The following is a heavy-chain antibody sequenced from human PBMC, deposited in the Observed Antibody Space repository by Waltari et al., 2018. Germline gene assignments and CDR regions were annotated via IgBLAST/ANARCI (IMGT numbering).Heavy chain of an antibody. J-gene: IGHJ4*02. V-gene: IGHV3-21*01. CDR3: ARLLDTAMVKDY. CDR1: GFTFSSYS. Sequence: EVQLVESGGGLVKPGGSLRLSCAASGFTFSSYSMNWVRQAPGKGLEWVSSISSSSSYIYYADSVKGRFTSSRDNAKNSLYLQMNSLRAEDTAVYYCARLLDTAMVKDYWGQGTLVTVSS. CDR2: ISSSSSYI. D-gene: IGHD5-18*01.